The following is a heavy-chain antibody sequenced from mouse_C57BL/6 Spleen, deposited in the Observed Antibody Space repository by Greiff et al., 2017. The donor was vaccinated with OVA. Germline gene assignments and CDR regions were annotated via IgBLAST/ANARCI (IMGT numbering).Heavy chain of an antibody. J-gene: IGHJ1*03. Sequence: EVQLQESGGGLVKPGGSLKLSCAASGFTFSDYGMHWVRQAPEKGLEWVAYISSGSSTIYYADTVKGRFTISRDNAKNTLFLQMTSLRSEDTAMYYCASNYGSSYYWYFDVWGTGTTVTVSS. CDR2: ISSGSSTI. D-gene: IGHD1-1*01. CDR1: GFTFSDYG. V-gene: IGHV5-17*01. CDR3: ASNYGSSYYWYFDV.